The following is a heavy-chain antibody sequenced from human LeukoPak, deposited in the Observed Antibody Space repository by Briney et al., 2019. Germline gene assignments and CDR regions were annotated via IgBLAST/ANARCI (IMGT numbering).Heavy chain of an antibody. D-gene: IGHD3-10*01. CDR1: GGSISSNSYY. CDR2: IYYSGST. J-gene: IGHJ6*03. V-gene: IGHV4-39*01. Sequence: SETLSLTCTVSGGSISSNSYYWGWIRQPPGKGLEWIGSIYYSGSTYYNPSLKSRVTVSVDTSKNQFSLKLSSVTAADTAVYYCARQRLGYHDSGSYFIYHMDVWGKGITVTISS. CDR3: ARQRLGYHDSGSYFIYHMDV.